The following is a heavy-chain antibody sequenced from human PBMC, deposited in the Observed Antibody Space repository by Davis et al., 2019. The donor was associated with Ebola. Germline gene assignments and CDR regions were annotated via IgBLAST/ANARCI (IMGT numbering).Heavy chain of an antibody. Sequence: MPSETLSLTCTVSGGSISSGDYYWSWIRQPPGKGLEWNGYIYYSGSTNYNPSLKSRVTISVDTSKNQFSLKLSSVTAADTAVYYCARGRGWYYESSGYYGADWYFDLWGRGTLVTVSS. CDR1: GGSISSGDYY. CDR3: ARGRGWYYESSGYYGADWYFDL. CDR2: IYYSGST. V-gene: IGHV4-61*08. J-gene: IGHJ2*01. D-gene: IGHD3-22*01.